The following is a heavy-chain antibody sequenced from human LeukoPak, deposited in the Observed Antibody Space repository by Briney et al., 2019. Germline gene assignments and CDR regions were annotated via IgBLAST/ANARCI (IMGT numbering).Heavy chain of an antibody. J-gene: IGHJ4*02. CDR1: GFTFSDYS. D-gene: IGHD3-9*01. Sequence: GRSLRLSCVASGFTFSDYSMDWVRQAPGKGLEWVAFISSDGHNKDYADSVKGRFTISRDNSTNTVYLQMDSLRPEDTAIFYCARERYFAFDYWGQGDLVTAS. CDR3: ARERYFAFDY. CDR2: ISSDGHNK. V-gene: IGHV3-30-3*01.